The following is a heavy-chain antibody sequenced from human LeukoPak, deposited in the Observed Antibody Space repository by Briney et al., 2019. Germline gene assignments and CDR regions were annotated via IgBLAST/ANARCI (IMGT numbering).Heavy chain of an antibody. Sequence: SETLSLTCTISGASISRSYWNWIRQTPGKGLEWIGYMYYTGSTNYNPNYNPSLKSRVTISGDTSKKQFSLSLSSVTAADTAVYFCAALGYTYGDYWGQGILVTVSS. CDR1: GASISRSY. CDR3: AALGYTYGDY. CDR2: MYYTGST. J-gene: IGHJ4*02. D-gene: IGHD5-18*01. V-gene: IGHV4-59*03.